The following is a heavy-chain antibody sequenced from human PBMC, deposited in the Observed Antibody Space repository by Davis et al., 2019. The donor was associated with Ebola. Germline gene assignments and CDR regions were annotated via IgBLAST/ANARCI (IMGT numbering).Heavy chain of an antibody. CDR2: ISGSGGST. D-gene: IGHD3-10*01. CDR1: GFTFSSYA. J-gene: IGHJ6*02. CDR3: ANIRGLYGGYYYYGMDV. V-gene: IGHV3-23*01. Sequence: GESLKISCAASGFTFSSYATSWVRQAPGKGLEWVSAISGSGGSTYYADSVKGRFTISRDNSKNTLYLQMNSLRAEDTAVYYCANIRGLYGGYYYYGMDVWGQGTTVTVSS.